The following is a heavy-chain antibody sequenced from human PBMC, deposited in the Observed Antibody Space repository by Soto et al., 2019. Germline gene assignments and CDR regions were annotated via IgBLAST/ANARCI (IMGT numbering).Heavy chain of an antibody. CDR3: AREREPSYDFWSSNWFDP. J-gene: IGHJ5*02. CDR1: GGTFSSYA. Sequence: SVKVSCKASGGTFSSYAISWVRQAPGQGLEWMGGIIPIFGTANYAQKFQGRVTITADESTSTAYMELSSLRSEDTAVYYCAREREPSYDFWSSNWFDPWGQGTLVTVSS. D-gene: IGHD3-3*01. V-gene: IGHV1-69*13. CDR2: IIPIFGTA.